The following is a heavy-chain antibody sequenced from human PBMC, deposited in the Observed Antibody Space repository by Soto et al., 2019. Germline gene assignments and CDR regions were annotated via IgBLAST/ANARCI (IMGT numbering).Heavy chain of an antibody. V-gene: IGHV3-48*01. Sequence: EVQLVESGGGLVQPGGSLRLSCAASGFTFSSYSMNWVRQAPGKGLEWVSYISSSSSTIYYADSVKGRFTISRDNAKTSRYRQMNSLRAEDTAVYYCASQSSEWLLFASWGQGTLVTVSS. J-gene: IGHJ4*02. CDR3: ASQSSEWLLFAS. D-gene: IGHD5-12*01. CDR2: ISSSSSTI. CDR1: GFTFSSYS.